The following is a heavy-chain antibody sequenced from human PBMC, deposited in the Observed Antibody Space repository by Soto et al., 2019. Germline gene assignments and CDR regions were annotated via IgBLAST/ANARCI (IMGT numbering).Heavy chain of an antibody. CDR2: IKQDGSEK. V-gene: IGHV3-7*04. J-gene: IGHJ6*02. D-gene: IGHD3-22*01. CDR3: ARFYYDSSGYLPSPYYYYYGMDV. Sequence: PGGSLRLSCSASGLGFTTYSMSWVRQAPGKGLEWVANIKQDGSEKYYVDSVKGRFTISRDNAKNSLYLQMNSLRAEDTAVYYCARFYYDSSGYLPSPYYYYYGMDVWGQGTTVTVSS. CDR1: GLGFTTYS.